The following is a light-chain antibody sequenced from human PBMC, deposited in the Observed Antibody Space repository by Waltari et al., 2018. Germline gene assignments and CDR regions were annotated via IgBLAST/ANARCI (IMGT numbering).Light chain of an antibody. Sequence: EIVLTQSPGTLSLSPGDRATLSCRASQRVSSSYLAWYQQKPGRAPRRLIYGASSRATGIPDRFSDSGSGTDFTLTISRLEPEDVAVYYCLQYGTSPFTFGQGTKLEIK. V-gene: IGKV3-20*01. J-gene: IGKJ2*01. CDR1: QRVSSSY. CDR2: GAS. CDR3: LQYGTSPFT.